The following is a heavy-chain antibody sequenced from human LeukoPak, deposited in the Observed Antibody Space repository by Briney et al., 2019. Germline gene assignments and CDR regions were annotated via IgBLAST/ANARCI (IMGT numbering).Heavy chain of an antibody. CDR1: GFTFSSYA. V-gene: IGHV3-23*01. CDR2: ISGSGGST. Sequence: PGGSLRLSCAASGFTFSSYAMSWVRQAPGKGLEWVSAISGSGGSTYYADSVKGRFTISRDNSKNTLYLQMNSLRAEDTAVYYCVRGTRLAHYYMDVWGKGTTVTVSS. J-gene: IGHJ6*03. CDR3: VRGTRLAHYYMDV. D-gene: IGHD6-19*01.